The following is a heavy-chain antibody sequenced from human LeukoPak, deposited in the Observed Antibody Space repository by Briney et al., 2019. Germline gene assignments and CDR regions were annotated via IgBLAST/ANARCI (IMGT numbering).Heavy chain of an antibody. D-gene: IGHD3-22*01. CDR1: GGSISSSSYY. Sequence: PSETLSLTCTVSGGSISSSSYYWGWIRQPPGKGLEWIGSIYYSGSTYYNPSLKSRVTISVDTSKNQFSLKLSSVTAADTAVYYCAREYDSSGDAFDIWGQGTMVTVSS. J-gene: IGHJ3*02. CDR3: AREYDSSGDAFDI. CDR2: IYYSGST. V-gene: IGHV4-39*07.